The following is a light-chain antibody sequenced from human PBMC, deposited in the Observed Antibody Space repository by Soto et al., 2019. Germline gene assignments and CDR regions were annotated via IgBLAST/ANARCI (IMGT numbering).Light chain of an antibody. J-gene: IGKJ1*01. CDR3: QQYGSSPTT. Sequence: EIVLTQSPGTLSLSPGERATLSCRASQSVNSTFLAWYQQKPGQAPRLLIYSASSRATGIPDRFSGSGSGTDFTLTISRLEPEDFAVYYCQQYGSSPTTFGQGTKVDIK. V-gene: IGKV3-20*01. CDR1: QSVNSTF. CDR2: SAS.